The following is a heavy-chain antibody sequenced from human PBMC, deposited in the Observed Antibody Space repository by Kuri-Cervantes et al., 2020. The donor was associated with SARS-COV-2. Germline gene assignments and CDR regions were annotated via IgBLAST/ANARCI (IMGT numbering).Heavy chain of an antibody. CDR1: GGSITSSSYY. V-gene: IGHV4-61*01. J-gene: IGHJ3*02. D-gene: IGHD3-22*01. CDR3: ARADVYYYDSRGLGAFDI. Sequence: SETRSPTSIVSGGSITSSSYYWSWIRQPPGKGLEWIGYIYYSGSTNYNPSIKSRVTIAVDTSKNQFSMKLRSVTAADTAVYYCARADVYYYDSRGLGAFDIWGQGTMVTVSS. CDR2: IYYSGST.